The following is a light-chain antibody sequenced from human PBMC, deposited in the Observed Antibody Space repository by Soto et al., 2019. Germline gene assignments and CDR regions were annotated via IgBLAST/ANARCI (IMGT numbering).Light chain of an antibody. CDR3: SSYTSSSTLYV. V-gene: IGLV2-14*01. CDR2: DVS. J-gene: IGLJ1*01. CDR1: SSDVGGYNY. Sequence: QSVLTQPASVPGSPGQSITISCTGTSSDVGGYNYVSWYQQHPGKAPKLMIYDVSNRPSGVSNRFSGSKSGNTASLTISGLQAEDEADYYCSSYTSSSTLYVFGTGTQLTVL.